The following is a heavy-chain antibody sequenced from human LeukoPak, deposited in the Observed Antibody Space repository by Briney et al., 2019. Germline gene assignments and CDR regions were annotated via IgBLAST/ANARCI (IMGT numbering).Heavy chain of an antibody. CDR2: IKQDGSEK. Sequence: GRSLRLSCAASGFTVSSNYMSWVRQAPGKGLEWVANIKQDGSEKYYVDSVKGRFTISRDNAKNSLYLQMNSLRAEDTAVYYCARDDYYGSGSYAFDIWGQGTMVTVSS. CDR1: GFTVSSNY. J-gene: IGHJ3*02. D-gene: IGHD3-10*01. CDR3: ARDDYYGSGSYAFDI. V-gene: IGHV3-7*01.